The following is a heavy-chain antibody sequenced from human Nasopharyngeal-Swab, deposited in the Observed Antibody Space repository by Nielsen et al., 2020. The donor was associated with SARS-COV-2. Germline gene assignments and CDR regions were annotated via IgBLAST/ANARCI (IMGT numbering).Heavy chain of an antibody. CDR3: ARFTPNYYDSSGPVGY. Sequence: GESLNISCAASGFTFSSYSMNWVRQAPGKGLEWVSSISSSSSYIYYADSVKGRFTISRDNAKNSLYLQMNSLRAEDTAVYYCARFTPNYYDSSGPVGYWGQGTLVTVSS. D-gene: IGHD3-22*01. CDR1: GFTFSSYS. CDR2: ISSSSSYI. V-gene: IGHV3-21*01. J-gene: IGHJ4*02.